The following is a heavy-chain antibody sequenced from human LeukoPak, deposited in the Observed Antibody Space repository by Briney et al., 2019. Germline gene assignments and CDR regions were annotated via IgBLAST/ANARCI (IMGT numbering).Heavy chain of an antibody. D-gene: IGHD5-18*01. CDR2: IRGDGSMT. CDR3: AKDNGGYSYGFDAFDI. Sequence: GGSLRLSCAASEFTFSAYWMHWVRQAPGKGLVWVSSIRGDGSMTNYADSVKGRFTISRDNAKNTLYLQMNSLRAEDTAVYYCAKDNGGYSYGFDAFDIWGQGTMVTVSS. J-gene: IGHJ3*02. CDR1: EFTFSAYW. V-gene: IGHV3-74*01.